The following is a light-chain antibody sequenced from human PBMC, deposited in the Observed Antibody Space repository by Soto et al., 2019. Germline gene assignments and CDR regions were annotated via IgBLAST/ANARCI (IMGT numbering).Light chain of an antibody. CDR2: GAS. CDR1: QSVSSY. V-gene: IGKV3-20*01. J-gene: IGKJ1*01. Sequence: EIVLTQSPATLSFSPWERATLSCRASQSVSSYLAWYQQKPGQAPRLLISGASSRATGIPDRFTGSGSGTDFTLTISRLEPEDFAVYYCQKYGSSPRTFGQGTKVDIK. CDR3: QKYGSSPRT.